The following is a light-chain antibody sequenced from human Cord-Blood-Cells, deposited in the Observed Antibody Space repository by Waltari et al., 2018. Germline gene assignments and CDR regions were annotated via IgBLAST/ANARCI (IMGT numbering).Light chain of an antibody. CDR2: AVS. Sequence: QSALTQPASVSGSPGQSITISCTGTSSDVGGYNYVSWYQQHPGKAPKLIIYAVSNRPAGVSNRFSGSKSGNTASLTMSGLQAEDEADYYCSSYTSSSTYVFGTGTKVTVL. V-gene: IGLV2-14*01. CDR1: SSDVGGYNY. J-gene: IGLJ1*01. CDR3: SSYTSSSTYV.